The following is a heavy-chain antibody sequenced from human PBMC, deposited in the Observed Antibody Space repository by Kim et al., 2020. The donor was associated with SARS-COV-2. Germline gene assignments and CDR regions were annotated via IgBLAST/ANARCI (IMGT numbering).Heavy chain of an antibody. CDR2: IYYSGTT. Sequence: SETLSLTCTVSGGSLSSSSYYWGWIRQPPGKGLEWIGSIYYSGTTYYNPSLKSRVPISVDTSKNQFSLKLSSVTAADTAVYFCARSLIPFGGLSMYYFDYCGQGTLVTVSS. CDR1: GGSLSSSSYY. J-gene: IGHJ4*02. D-gene: IGHD3-16*01. V-gene: IGHV4-39*01. CDR3: ARSLIPFGGLSMYYFDY.